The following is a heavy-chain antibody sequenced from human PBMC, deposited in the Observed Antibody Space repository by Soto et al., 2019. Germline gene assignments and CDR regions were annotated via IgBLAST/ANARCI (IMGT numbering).Heavy chain of an antibody. CDR3: AREGDCSGGTCYWNFFNS. Sequence: PSVTLSRTGSVSGASINNYYWNWIRQPPGRGLEWIGYIHDSGSTNYNPSLKSRVTISLETSKNQFSLKLSSVTAADTAMYYCAREGDCSGGTCYWNFFNSWGQGTLVTVSS. CDR1: GASINNYY. CDR2: IHDSGST. V-gene: IGHV4-59*01. D-gene: IGHD2-15*01. J-gene: IGHJ4*02.